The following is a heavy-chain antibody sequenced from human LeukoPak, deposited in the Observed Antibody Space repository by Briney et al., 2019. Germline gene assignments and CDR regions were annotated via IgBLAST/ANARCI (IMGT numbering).Heavy chain of an antibody. CDR2: IYYSGST. CDR1: GGSISSYY. CDR3: ARGQIVVVVAAPAFDP. V-gene: IGHV4-59*08. D-gene: IGHD2-15*01. J-gene: IGHJ5*02. Sequence: SETLSLTCTVSGGSISSYYWSWIRQPPGKGLEWIGYIYYSGSTYYNPSLKSRVTISVDTSKNQFSLKLSSVTAADTAVYYCARGQIVVVVAAPAFDPWGQGTLVTVSS.